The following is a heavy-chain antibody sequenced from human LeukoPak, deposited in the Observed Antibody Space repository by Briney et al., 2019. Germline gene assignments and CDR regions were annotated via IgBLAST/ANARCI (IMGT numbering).Heavy chain of an antibody. Sequence: PGGSLRLSCAASGFTFSSYGMHWVRQAPGKVLEWVAFIRYDGSNKYYADSVKGRFTISRDNSKNTLYLQMNSLRAEDTAVYYCAKDHLYSGNYPDAFDIWGQGTMVTVSS. J-gene: IGHJ3*02. D-gene: IGHD1-26*01. CDR1: GFTFSSYG. CDR3: AKDHLYSGNYPDAFDI. V-gene: IGHV3-30*02. CDR2: IRYDGSNK.